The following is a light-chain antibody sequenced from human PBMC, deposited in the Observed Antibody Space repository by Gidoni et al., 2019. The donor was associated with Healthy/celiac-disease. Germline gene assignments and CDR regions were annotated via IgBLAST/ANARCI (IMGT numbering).Light chain of an antibody. CDR1: SSNIGSNY. J-gene: IGLJ3*02. CDR2: RNN. V-gene: IGLV1-47*01. Sequence: QSVLTQPPSASGTPGQRVTIPCSGSSSNIGSNYVYWYQQLPGTAPKLLIYRNNQRPPGVPDRFSGSKSGTSASLAISGLRSEDEADYYCAAWDDSLSGGVFGGGTKLTVL. CDR3: AAWDDSLSGGV.